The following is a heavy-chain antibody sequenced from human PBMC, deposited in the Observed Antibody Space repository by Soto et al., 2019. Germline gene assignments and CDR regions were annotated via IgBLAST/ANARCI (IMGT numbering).Heavy chain of an antibody. D-gene: IGHD2-8*01. CDR3: ARGGLGFCADGVCYSWFDT. Sequence: GASVKFSCKASGYTFTSYHMHWVRQAPGQGLEWMGIINPSGGSTSYAQRFQGRVTMTRDTSTRTVYVELSSLRSDDTAVYYCARGGLGFCADGVCYSWFDTWGQGTLVTVSS. V-gene: IGHV1-46*01. CDR2: INPSGGST. J-gene: IGHJ5*02. CDR1: GYTFTSYH.